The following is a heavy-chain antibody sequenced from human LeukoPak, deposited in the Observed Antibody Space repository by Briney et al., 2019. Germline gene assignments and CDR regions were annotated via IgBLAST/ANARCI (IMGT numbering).Heavy chain of an antibody. CDR2: INPNSGGT. D-gene: IGHD3-9*01. J-gene: IGHJ5*02. Sequence: ASLKVSCKASGYTFTGYYMHWVRQAPGQGLEWMGWINPNSGGTNYAQKFQARVTMTRDTSISTAYMELSRLRSDDTAVYYCARELHYDYDILTGYYPWGQGTLVTVSS. V-gene: IGHV1-2*02. CDR1: GYTFTGYY. CDR3: ARELHYDYDILTGYYP.